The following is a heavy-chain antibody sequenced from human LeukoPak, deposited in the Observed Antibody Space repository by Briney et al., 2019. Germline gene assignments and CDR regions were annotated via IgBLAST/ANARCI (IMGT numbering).Heavy chain of an antibody. D-gene: IGHD3-10*01. J-gene: IGHJ3*02. V-gene: IGHV3-33*01. CDR1: GFTFSSYG. CDR3: AREQYGSDDALDI. CDR2: IWYDGSNK. Sequence: PGGSLTLSCAASGFTFSSYGMHWVRQAPGKGLEWVAVIWYDGSNKYYADSVKGRFTVSRDNSKNTLDLQMSSLRAEDTAVYYCAREQYGSDDALDIWGQGTLVTVSS.